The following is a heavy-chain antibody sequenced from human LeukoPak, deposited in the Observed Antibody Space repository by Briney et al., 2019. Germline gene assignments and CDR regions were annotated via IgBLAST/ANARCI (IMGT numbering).Heavy chain of an antibody. CDR3: AKDHGSPGAFDI. CDR1: GFTFSSYG. CDR2: ISGSGGST. J-gene: IGHJ3*02. V-gene: IGHV3-23*01. Sequence: GGSLRLSCAASGFTFSSYGMSWVRQAPGKGLEWVSAISGSGGSTYYADSVKGRFTISRDNSKNTLYLQMNSLRAEDTAVYYCAKDHGSPGAFDIWGQGTMVTVSS.